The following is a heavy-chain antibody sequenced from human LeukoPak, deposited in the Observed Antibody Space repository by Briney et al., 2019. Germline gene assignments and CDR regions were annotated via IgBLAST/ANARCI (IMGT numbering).Heavy chain of an antibody. CDR1: GFTFSSYA. CDR3: ARDFSYSPNALDY. D-gene: IGHD5-18*01. V-gene: IGHV3-30-3*01. Sequence: GGSLRLSCACSGFTFSSYAMHWVRQAPGKGLEWVAVISYDGSKKYYADSVKGRFTISRDNSKDTLYLQMNSLRAEDTTVYYCARDFSYSPNALDYWGQGTLVTVSS. CDR2: ISYDGSKK. J-gene: IGHJ4*02.